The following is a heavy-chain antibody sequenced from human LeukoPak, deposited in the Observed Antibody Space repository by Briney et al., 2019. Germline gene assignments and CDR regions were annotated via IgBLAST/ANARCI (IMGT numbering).Heavy chain of an antibody. V-gene: IGHV3-15*01. J-gene: IGHJ4*02. D-gene: IGHD3-10*01. CDR1: GFTFSNAW. CDR3: TSGVLLRFEHLLTPGDY. CDR2: IKSKTDGGTT. Sequence: GGSLRLSCVASGFTFSNAWMSWVRQAAGEGLEWVGRIKSKTDGGTTDYAAPVKGRFTISRDDSRNTLYLQMNSLKTEDTAVYYCTSGVLLRFEHLLTPGDYWGQGALVTVSS.